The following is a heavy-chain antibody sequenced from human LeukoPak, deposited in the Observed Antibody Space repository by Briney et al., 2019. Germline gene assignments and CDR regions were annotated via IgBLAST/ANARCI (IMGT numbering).Heavy chain of an antibody. V-gene: IGHV3-21*01. CDR2: ISSSSDYI. Sequence: PGGSLRLCCATSGITFTTFWMHWVRQARGKGLEWVSSISSSSDYIYYADSAKGRFTISRDNTNNSLYLQINSLRAEDTAVYYCARDYRGAAGGRFDFWGQGTLVTVSS. CDR3: ARDYRGAAGGRFDF. J-gene: IGHJ4*02. CDR1: GITFTTFW. D-gene: IGHD6-13*01.